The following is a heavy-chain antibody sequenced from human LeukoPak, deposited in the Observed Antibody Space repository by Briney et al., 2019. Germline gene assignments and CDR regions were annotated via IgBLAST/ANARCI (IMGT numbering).Heavy chain of an antibody. CDR2: ISGSGAST. Sequence: GSLRLSCAASGFTFTSYAMTWVRQAPGKGLEWVSAISGSGASTYYADSVKGRFTISRDNSKNTLYLQMNSLRAEDTAVYYCANLYGDSSNGMDVWGQGTTVTVSS. D-gene: IGHD4-17*01. CDR1: GFTFTSYA. J-gene: IGHJ6*02. V-gene: IGHV3-23*01. CDR3: ANLYGDSSNGMDV.